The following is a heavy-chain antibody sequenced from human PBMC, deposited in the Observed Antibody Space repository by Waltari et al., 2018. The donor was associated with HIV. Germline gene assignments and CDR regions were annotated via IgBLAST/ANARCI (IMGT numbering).Heavy chain of an antibody. CDR2: VNHSGRT. D-gene: IGHD3-10*01. J-gene: IGHJ4*02. Sequence: QVQLHQWGAGLLKPSETLSLNCGVYGGSFRVHYWSWIRQPPGQGLAWIGEVNHSGRTNYNTSLKSRVTMSTDTSQSQFSLKLTSVTAADTAVYYCATGMSSGKSVDYWGQGTLVTVSS. CDR3: ATGMSSGKSVDY. CDR1: GGSFRVHY. V-gene: IGHV4-34*01.